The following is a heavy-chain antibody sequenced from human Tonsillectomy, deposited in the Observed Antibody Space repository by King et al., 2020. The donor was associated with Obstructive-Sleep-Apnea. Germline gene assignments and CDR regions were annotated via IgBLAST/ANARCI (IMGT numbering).Heavy chain of an antibody. CDR2: IKQDGSDK. CDR3: AGYVWLSSWYYFDY. V-gene: IGHV3-7*01. J-gene: IGHJ4*02. CDR1: GFPFSSYW. Sequence: VQLVESGGGLVQPGGSLRLSCAASGFPFSSYWMSWVRQAPGKGLEWVANIKQDGSDKYDVDSVKGRFTISRNNAMNSLFLQMDSLRAEDTAVYYCAGYVWLSSWYYFDYWGQGTLVTVSS. D-gene: IGHD6-13*01.